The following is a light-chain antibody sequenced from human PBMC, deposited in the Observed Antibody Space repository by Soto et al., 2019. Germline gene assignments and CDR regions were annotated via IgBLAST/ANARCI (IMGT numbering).Light chain of an antibody. CDR1: SSDVGGYKY. Sequence: QSVLTQPASVSGSPGQSITISCTGTSSDVGGYKYVSWYQQHPGKTPKLLIYEVSNRPSEVSSRFSGSKSGNTASLTISGLQAEDEADYYCTSYTSSATGVFGGGTKLTVL. J-gene: IGLJ2*01. CDR2: EVS. CDR3: TSYTSSATGV. V-gene: IGLV2-14*01.